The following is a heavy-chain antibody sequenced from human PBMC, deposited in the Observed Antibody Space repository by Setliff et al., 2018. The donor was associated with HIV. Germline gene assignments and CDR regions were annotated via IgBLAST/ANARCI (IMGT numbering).Heavy chain of an antibody. D-gene: IGHD5-12*01. CDR2: ISSTATII. J-gene: IGHJ4*02. V-gene: IGHV3-11*04. Sequence: PGGSLRLSCEVSGFTVSGHYMNWVRQAPGKGLEWISVISSTATIIYYADSVKGRFTISRDNAKNSLYLQMNSLRAEDTAVYYCARASAQGYSDYESPFDYWGQGTLVTVSS. CDR3: ARASAQGYSDYESPFDY. CDR1: GFTVSGHY.